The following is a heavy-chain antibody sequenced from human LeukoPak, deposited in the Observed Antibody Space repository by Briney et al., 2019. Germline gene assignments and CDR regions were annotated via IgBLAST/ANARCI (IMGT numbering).Heavy chain of an antibody. CDR1: GGSISTSNYY. CDR3: ARTPLRGATFFTSYPNWFDT. CDR2: I. V-gene: IGHV4-39*07. Sequence: PSETLSLTCTVSGGSISTSNYYWGWIRQPPGKGLEWIGNIFSPSLRSRLTISLDTSRNQFYLKLNYVTAEDTAVYYCARTPLRGATFFTSYPNWFDTWGQGTLVTVSS. D-gene: IGHD3-10*01. J-gene: IGHJ5*02.